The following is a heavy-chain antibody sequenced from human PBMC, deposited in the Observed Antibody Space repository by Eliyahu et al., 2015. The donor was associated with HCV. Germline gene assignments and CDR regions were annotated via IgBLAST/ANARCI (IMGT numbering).Heavy chain of an antibody. CDR1: GGSITTYY. CDR3: ASGGGGIAVAGTGGWFDP. J-gene: IGHJ5*02. V-gene: IGHV4-59*01. Sequence: QLQLQESGPGLVKPSETLSLTCTVSGGSITTYYWXWIRQPPGKGLEWVGYIPYSGSTNHNPSLKSRVTISVDTSKNQFSLNLTSVTAADTAVYYCASGGGGIAVAGTGGWFDPWGQGTLVTVSS. D-gene: IGHD6-19*01. CDR2: IPYSGST.